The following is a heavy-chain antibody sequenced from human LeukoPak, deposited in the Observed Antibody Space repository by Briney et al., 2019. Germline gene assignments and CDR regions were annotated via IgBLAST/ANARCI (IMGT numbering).Heavy chain of an antibody. J-gene: IGHJ4*02. CDR1: RYTLTGYF. Sequence: ASVKVSCEASRYTLTGYFMPRGRQAPGQGLEWMGWISPNSGGTSYLQNFQGRVTMTRDTSICTAYMDLSRLRSDDTAVYYCARGRPGDYFDYWGQGTLVTVSS. CDR3: ARGRPGDYFDY. CDR2: ISPNSGGT. D-gene: IGHD6-25*01. V-gene: IGHV1-2*02.